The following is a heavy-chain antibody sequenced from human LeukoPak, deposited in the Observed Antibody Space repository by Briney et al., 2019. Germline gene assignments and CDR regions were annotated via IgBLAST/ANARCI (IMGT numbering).Heavy chain of an antibody. CDR1: GYTFTSYY. Sequence: ASVKVSCKASGYTFTSYYMHWVRQAPGQGLEWMGIINPSGGSTSYAQKFQGRVTMTTDTSTSTAYMELRSLRSDDTAVYYCARVSKRTTDYFDYWGQGTLVTVSS. J-gene: IGHJ4*02. V-gene: IGHV1-46*01. CDR3: ARVSKRTTDYFDY. D-gene: IGHD2/OR15-2a*01. CDR2: INPSGGST.